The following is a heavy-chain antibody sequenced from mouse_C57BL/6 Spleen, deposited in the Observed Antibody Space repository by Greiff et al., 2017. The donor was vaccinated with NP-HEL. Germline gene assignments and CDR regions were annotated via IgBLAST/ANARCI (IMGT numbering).Heavy chain of an antibody. Sequence: QVQLQQPGAELVKPGASVKLSCKASGYTFTSYWMHWVKQRPGQGLEWIGMIHPNSGSTNYNAKFKSKATLTVDKSSSTAYMQLSSLASEDSAVYYCATPGDGYLGVDYWGQGTTLTVSS. J-gene: IGHJ2*01. CDR1: GYTFTSYW. V-gene: IGHV1-64*01. D-gene: IGHD2-3*01. CDR3: ATPGDGYLGVDY. CDR2: IHPNSGST.